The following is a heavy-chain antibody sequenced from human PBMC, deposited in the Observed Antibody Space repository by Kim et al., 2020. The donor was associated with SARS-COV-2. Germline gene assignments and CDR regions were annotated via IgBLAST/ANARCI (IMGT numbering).Heavy chain of an antibody. D-gene: IGHD3-9*01. CDR2: ISCNSGSI. CDR3: AKDMGSEYYDILTGYYRGRPGGMDV. Sequence: GGSLRLSCAASGFTFDDYAMHWVRQAPGKGLEWVSGISCNSGSIGYADSVKGRFTISRDNAKNSLYLQMNSLRAEDTALYYCAKDMGSEYYDILTGYYRGRPGGMDVWGQGTTVTVSS. V-gene: IGHV3-9*01. CDR1: GFTFDDYA. J-gene: IGHJ6*02.